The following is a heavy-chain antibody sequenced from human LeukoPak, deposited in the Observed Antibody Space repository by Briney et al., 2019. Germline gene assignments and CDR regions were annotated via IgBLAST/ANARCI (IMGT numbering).Heavy chain of an antibody. J-gene: IGHJ3*02. CDR3: ATAPSISALSDAFDI. D-gene: IGHD6-6*01. Sequence: ASVKVSCKVSGYTLTELSMHWVRQAPGKGLEWMGCFDPEDGETIYAQKFQGRVTMTEDTSTDTAYMELSSLRSEDTAVYYCATAPSISALSDAFDIWGQGTMVTVSS. CDR2: FDPEDGET. V-gene: IGHV1-24*01. CDR1: GYTLTELS.